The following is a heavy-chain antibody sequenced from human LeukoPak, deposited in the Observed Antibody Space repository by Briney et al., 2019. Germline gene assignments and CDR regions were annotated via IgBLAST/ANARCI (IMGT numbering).Heavy chain of an antibody. CDR1: GFTFSSYW. D-gene: IGHD4-17*01. V-gene: IGHV3-30*18. Sequence: PGGSLRLSCAASGFTFSSYWMSWVRQAPGKGLEWVAVISYDGSNKYYADSVKGRFTISRDNSKNTLYLQMNSLRAEDTAVYYCAKDGDYRSFDYWGQGTLVTVSS. J-gene: IGHJ4*02. CDR3: AKDGDYRSFDY. CDR2: ISYDGSNK.